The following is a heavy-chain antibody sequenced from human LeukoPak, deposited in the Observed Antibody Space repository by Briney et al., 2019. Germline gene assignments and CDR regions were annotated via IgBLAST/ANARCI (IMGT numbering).Heavy chain of an antibody. Sequence: ASVKVSCKASGYTFTSYGISWVRQAPGQGLEWMGWISAYNGNTNYAQKLQGRVTMTTDTSTSTAYMELRSLRSDDTAVYYFARGSLEYCSGGSCYPDYWGQGTLVTVSS. CDR2: ISAYNGNT. J-gene: IGHJ4*02. CDR1: GYTFTSYG. CDR3: ARGSLEYCSGGSCYPDY. V-gene: IGHV1-18*01. D-gene: IGHD2-15*01.